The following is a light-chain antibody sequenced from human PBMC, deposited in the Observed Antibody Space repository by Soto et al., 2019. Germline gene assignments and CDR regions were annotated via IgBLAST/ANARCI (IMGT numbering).Light chain of an antibody. V-gene: IGLV1-40*01. J-gene: IGLJ1*01. Sequence: QYVLTQPPSVSGAPGQRVTISCTGSSSNIGAGYDVHWYHQLPGTAPKLLIYANNNRPSGVPDRFSGSKSGTSASPAITGLQAEDEADYYCQSYDSSLSGYVFGSGTKVTVL. CDR1: SSNIGAGYD. CDR3: QSYDSSLSGYV. CDR2: ANN.